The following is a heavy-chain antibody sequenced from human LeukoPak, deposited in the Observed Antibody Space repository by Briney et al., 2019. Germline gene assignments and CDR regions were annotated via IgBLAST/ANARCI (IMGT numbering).Heavy chain of an antibody. CDR3: ARERGGSYDY. V-gene: IGHV1-24*01. CDR2: FDPEDGET. D-gene: IGHD1-26*01. Sequence: RASVKVSCKVSGYTLTELSMHWVRQAPGKGLEWMGGFDPEDGETIYAQKLQGRVTMTTDTSTSTAYMELRSLRSDDTAVYYCARERGGSYDYWGQGTLVTVSS. J-gene: IGHJ4*02. CDR1: GYTLTELS.